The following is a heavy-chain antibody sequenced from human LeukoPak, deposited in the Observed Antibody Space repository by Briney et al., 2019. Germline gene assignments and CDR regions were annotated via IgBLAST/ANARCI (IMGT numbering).Heavy chain of an antibody. Sequence: GSLRLSCAASGFTFSSYWMSWVRQPPGKGLEWIGSIYYSGSTYYNPSLKSRVTISVDTSKNQFSLKLSSVTAADTAVYYCARDAVVPAANTAFDIWGQGTMVTVSS. J-gene: IGHJ3*02. CDR3: ARDAVVPAANTAFDI. CDR2: IYYSGST. V-gene: IGHV4-39*07. D-gene: IGHD2-2*01. CDR1: GFTFSSYW.